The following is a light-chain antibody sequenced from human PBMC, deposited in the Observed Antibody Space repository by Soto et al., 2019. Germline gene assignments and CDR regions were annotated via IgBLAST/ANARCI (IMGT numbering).Light chain of an antibody. CDR3: QQRSNLIT. CDR1: QSVSSY. V-gene: IGKV3-11*01. Sequence: EIVLTQSPATLSLSAGERAARSCRASQSVSSYLAWYQQKPGQAPRLLIYDASNRATGIPARFSGSGSGTDFTLTISSLEPEDFAVYYCQQRSNLITFGQGTRLEIK. J-gene: IGKJ5*01. CDR2: DAS.